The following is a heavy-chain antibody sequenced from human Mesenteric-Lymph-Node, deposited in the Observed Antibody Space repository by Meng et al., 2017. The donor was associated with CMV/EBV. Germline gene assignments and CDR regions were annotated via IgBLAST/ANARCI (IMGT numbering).Heavy chain of an antibody. CDR3: ASRLYNYYFDY. CDR1: GGSISSSSYY. Sequence: SETLSLTCTVSGGSISSSSYYWGWIRQPPGKGLEWIGSIYYSGNTYYNPSLKSRVTISVDTSQNQFSLRLSSVTAADTAVYYCASRLYNYYFDYWGQGTLVTVSS. D-gene: IGHD3-10*01. V-gene: IGHV4-39*01. CDR2: IYYSGNT. J-gene: IGHJ4*02.